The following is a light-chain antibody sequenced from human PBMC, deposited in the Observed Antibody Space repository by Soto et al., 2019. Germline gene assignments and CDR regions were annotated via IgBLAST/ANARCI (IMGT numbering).Light chain of an antibody. Sequence: DIQMTQSPSSLSASVGDRVTITCQASQDISNYLNWYQQKPGKAPKLLNYDASNLETGVPSRFSRSGSGTDFTFTISSLQPEDIATYYCQQYDNIPPYTFGQGTKLEIK. V-gene: IGKV1-33*01. CDR2: DAS. CDR1: QDISNY. J-gene: IGKJ2*01. CDR3: QQYDNIPPYT.